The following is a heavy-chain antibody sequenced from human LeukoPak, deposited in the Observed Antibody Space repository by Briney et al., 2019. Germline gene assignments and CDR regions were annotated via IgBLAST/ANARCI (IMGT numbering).Heavy chain of an antibody. D-gene: IGHD2-2*01. CDR1: GFTFSSYG. CDR2: IWYDGSNK. CDR3: ARGFGDCSSTSCYGITIFGVDLFDY. Sequence: GGSLRLSCAASGFTFSSYGMHWVRQAPGKGLEWVAVIWYDGSNKYYADSVKGRFTISRDNSKNTLYLQMNSLRAEETAVYYCARGFGDCSSTSCYGITIFGVDLFDYWGQGTLVTVSS. V-gene: IGHV3-33*01. J-gene: IGHJ4*02.